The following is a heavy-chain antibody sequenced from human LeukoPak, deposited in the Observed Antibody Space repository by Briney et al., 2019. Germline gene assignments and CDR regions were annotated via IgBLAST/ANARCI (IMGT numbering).Heavy chain of an antibody. Sequence: SETLSLTCTVSGGSISSVGYYWTWIRQHPGKGLEWIGYIYYSGSTYYNPSLKNRVTISVDTSKNQFSLMLSSVTAADTAVYYCARGRGNAYSGSHSGFDYWGQGTLVTVSS. D-gene: IGHD1-26*01. CDR3: ARGRGNAYSGSHSGFDY. J-gene: IGHJ4*02. CDR2: IYYSGST. V-gene: IGHV4-31*03. CDR1: GGSISSVGYY.